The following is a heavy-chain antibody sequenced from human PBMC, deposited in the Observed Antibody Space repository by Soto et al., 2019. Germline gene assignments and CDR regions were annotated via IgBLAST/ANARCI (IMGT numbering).Heavy chain of an antibody. CDR2: INHSGST. CDR1: GGSFSGYY. Sequence: SETLSLTCAVYGGSFSGYYWSWIRQPPGKGLEWIGEINHSGSTNYNPSLKSRVTISVDTSKNQFSLKLSSVTAADTAVYYCARCMVRDYYYYMDVWGKGTTVTVSS. CDR3: ARCMVRDYYYYMDV. D-gene: IGHD3-10*01. J-gene: IGHJ6*03. V-gene: IGHV4-34*01.